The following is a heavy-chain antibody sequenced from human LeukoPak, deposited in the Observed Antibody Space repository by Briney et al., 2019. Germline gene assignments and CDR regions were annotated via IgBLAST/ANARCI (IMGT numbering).Heavy chain of an antibody. CDR3: ARVHYYDAGDYSTSNWFDP. Sequence: SETLSLTCTVSGGSLSSSSYYWGWIRQPPGKGLEWIGNIHHDGITYYNLSLKSRVTISLDPSKNQSTLKLTSVAAADTALYHCARVHYYDAGDYSTSNWFDPWGQGTLVTVSS. CDR2: IHHDGIT. CDR1: GGSLSSSSYY. D-gene: IGHD3-22*01. J-gene: IGHJ5*02. V-gene: IGHV4-39*06.